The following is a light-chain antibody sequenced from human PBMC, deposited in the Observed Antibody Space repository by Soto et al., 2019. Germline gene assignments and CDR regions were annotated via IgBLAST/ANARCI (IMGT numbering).Light chain of an antibody. V-gene: IGKV3-20*01. CDR2: GAS. CDR1: QSVSSN. CDR3: QHFGSSPIT. J-gene: IGKJ5*01. Sequence: EVVMTQSPATLSVSLGYRATLSWRASQSVSSNLAWYQQKPGQAPRLLIYGASSRATGIPDRFSGSGSGTDFTLTISRLEPEDFAVFYCQHFGSSPITFGQGTRLEIK.